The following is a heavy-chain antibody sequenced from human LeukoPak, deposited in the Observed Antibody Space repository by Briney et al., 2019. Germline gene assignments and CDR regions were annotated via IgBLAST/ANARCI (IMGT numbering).Heavy chain of an antibody. CDR1: GGSISSYY. J-gene: IGHJ5*02. D-gene: IGHD3-10*01. CDR3: ARTTKRYYYGSRWFDP. Sequence: SETLSLTCTVSGGSISSYYWSWIRQPPGKGLEWIGYIYYSGSTNYNPSLKSRVTISVDTSKNQFSLKLSSVTAADTAVYYCARTTKRYYYGSRWFDPWGQGTLVTVSS. CDR2: IYYSGST. V-gene: IGHV4-59*12.